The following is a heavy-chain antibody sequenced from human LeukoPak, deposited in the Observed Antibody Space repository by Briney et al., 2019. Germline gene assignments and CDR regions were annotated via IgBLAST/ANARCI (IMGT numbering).Heavy chain of an antibody. CDR2: ISAYNGNT. CDR3: AKQQLNAFDI. D-gene: IGHD6-13*01. Sequence: ASVMVSCKTSGYTFTSYGISWVRQAPGQGLEWMGWISAYNGNTNYAQKVQGRVTMTTDTSTGTAYMELSSLRSEDTAVYYCAKQQLNAFDIWGQGTMVTVSS. J-gene: IGHJ3*02. V-gene: IGHV1-18*01. CDR1: GYTFTSYG.